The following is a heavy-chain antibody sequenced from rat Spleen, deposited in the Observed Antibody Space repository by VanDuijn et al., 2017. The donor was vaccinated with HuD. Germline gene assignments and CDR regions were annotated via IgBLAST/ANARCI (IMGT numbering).Heavy chain of an antibody. Sequence: QVQLKESGPGLVQPSQTLSLTCTVSGFSLISYSVNWVRQPPGKGLEWMGVIWSNGDTSYNSVLKSRLSISRDTSRSQVFLKMNSLQTEDIGTYYCARDRFYTTYGIMDAWGQGASVTVSS. CDR3: ARDRFYTTYGIMDA. D-gene: IGHD1-2*01. J-gene: IGHJ4*01. CDR2: IWSNGDT. V-gene: IGHV2-32*01. CDR1: GFSLISYS.